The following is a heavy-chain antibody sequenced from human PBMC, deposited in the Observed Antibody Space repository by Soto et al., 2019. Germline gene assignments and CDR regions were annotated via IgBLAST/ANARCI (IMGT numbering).Heavy chain of an antibody. CDR2: IIPIFGTA. V-gene: IGHV1-69*13. J-gene: IGHJ4*02. CDR1: GGTFSSYA. Sequence: SVKVSCKASGGTFSSYAISWVRQAPGQGLEWMGGIIPIFGTANYAQKFQGRVTITADESTSTAYMELSSLRSEDTAVYYCARQNYYDSSGYFVFWGQGTLVTVSS. D-gene: IGHD3-22*01. CDR3: ARQNYYDSSGYFVF.